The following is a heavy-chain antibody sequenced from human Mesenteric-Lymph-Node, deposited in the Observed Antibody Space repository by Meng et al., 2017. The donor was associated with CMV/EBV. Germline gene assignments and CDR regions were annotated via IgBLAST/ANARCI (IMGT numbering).Heavy chain of an antibody. CDR1: GYSFTGYS. V-gene: IGHV1-2*06. J-gene: IGHJ5*02. CDR3: GRGQQTFDP. D-gene: IGHD1-1*01. Sequence: QVQLVQSGAEVKKPGASVKVSCKASGYSFTGYSIHWVRQAPGQGLWWMGRISPNTGDTIYEENFQGRVTMTRDTSINTAYMELSSLTSDDTAVYYCGRGQQTFDPWGQGTLVTVSS. CDR2: ISPNTGDT.